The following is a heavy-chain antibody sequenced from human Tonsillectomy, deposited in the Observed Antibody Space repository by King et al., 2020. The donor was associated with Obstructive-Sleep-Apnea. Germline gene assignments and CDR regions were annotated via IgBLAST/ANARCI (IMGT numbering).Heavy chain of an antibody. CDR2: LSSDESQK. CDR1: GFTFTNNA. Sequence: HVQLVESGGGVVQPGTSLRLSCEASGFTFTNNAMHWVRQAPGKGLEWVAILSSDESQKFYADSMKGRFTISRDNSKNTLYLEMNLLRPDDTAVYYCARDPGDYGDYYFDFWGQGILVTVSS. CDR3: ARDPGDYGDYYFDF. J-gene: IGHJ4*02. D-gene: IGHD4-17*01. V-gene: IGHV3-30-3*01.